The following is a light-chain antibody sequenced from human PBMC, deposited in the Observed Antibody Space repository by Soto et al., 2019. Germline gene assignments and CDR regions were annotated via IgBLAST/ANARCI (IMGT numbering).Light chain of an antibody. CDR3: QQLNSYPFT. Sequence: DIQMTQSPSSLSASVGDRVTVTCRASQSIASRLNWYQQKPGSAPKLLIYGASTLESGVPSRFSGSGSGTDFTLTISSLQPEYFATYYCQQLNSYPFTFGGGTKVDIK. CDR1: QSIASR. CDR2: GAS. J-gene: IGKJ4*01. V-gene: IGKV1-9*01.